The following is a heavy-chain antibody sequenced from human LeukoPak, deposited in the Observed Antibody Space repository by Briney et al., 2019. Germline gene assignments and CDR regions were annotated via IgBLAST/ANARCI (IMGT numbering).Heavy chain of an antibody. D-gene: IGHD4-17*01. CDR3: ARAVGDYDRINAFDI. V-gene: IGHV4-38-2*01. CDR2: IYHSGST. CDR1: GYSISSGYY. Sequence: SETLSLTCAVSGYSISSGYYWGWIRQPPGKGLEWIGSIYHSGSTYYNPSLKSRVTISVDTSKNQFSLKLSSVTAADTAVYYCARAVGDYDRINAFDIWGQGTMVTVSS. J-gene: IGHJ3*02.